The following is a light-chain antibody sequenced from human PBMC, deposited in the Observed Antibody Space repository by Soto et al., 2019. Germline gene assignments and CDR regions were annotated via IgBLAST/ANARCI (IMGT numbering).Light chain of an antibody. V-gene: IGKV1-39*01. Sequence: DVQMTQSPSSRSASVGERVTITCRASQSVSIYLNWYQQKPGKAPNLLISAASSLQNGVPSRFRGSGSGTDFTLTISGLQPEDFATYYCQQSYSTPPWTFGQGTKVDIK. J-gene: IGKJ1*01. CDR1: QSVSIY. CDR2: AAS. CDR3: QQSYSTPPWT.